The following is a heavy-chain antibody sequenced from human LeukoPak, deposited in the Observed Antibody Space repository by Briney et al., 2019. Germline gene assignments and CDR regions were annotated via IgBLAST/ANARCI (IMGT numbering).Heavy chain of an antibody. CDR1: GGSISSSSYY. Sequence: SETLSLTCTVSGGSISSSSYYWGWIRQPPGKGLEWIGSIFYSGNTYYNASLKSRVTISVDTSKNHFSLKLSSVTSADTAVYYCARVGFGGYSYGYGDFWGQGTLVTVSP. CDR3: ARVGFGGYSYGYGDF. D-gene: IGHD5-18*01. CDR2: IFYSGNT. J-gene: IGHJ4*02. V-gene: IGHV4-39*02.